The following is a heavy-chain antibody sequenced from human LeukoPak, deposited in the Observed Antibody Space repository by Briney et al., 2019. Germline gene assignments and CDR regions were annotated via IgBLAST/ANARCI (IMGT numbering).Heavy chain of an antibody. CDR3: ARAPSYLVGAKEKDAFDI. CDR2: MNHNSGNT. D-gene: IGHD1-26*01. J-gene: IGHJ3*02. Sequence: ASVKVSCRAAGYTFLSYDINWVRRATGQGLEWMGGMNHNSGNTGYPQKFQGRVTMTRNTSISTADKELSSLRSEDTAVYYGARAPSYLVGAKEKDAFDIWGQGTMVTVSS. V-gene: IGHV1-8*01. CDR1: GYTFLSYD.